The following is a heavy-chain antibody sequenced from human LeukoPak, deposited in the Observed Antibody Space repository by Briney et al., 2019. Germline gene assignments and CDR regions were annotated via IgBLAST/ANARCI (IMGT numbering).Heavy chain of an antibody. CDR1: GGSFSGYY. J-gene: IGHJ4*02. D-gene: IGHD5-18*01. CDR2: INHSGST. CDR3: ASLSRRYSYGAYYFDY. Sequence: SETLSLTCAVYGGSFSGYYWSWIRQPPRKGLEWIGEINHSGSTNYNPSLKSRVTISVDTSKNQFSLKLSSVTAADTAVYYCASLSRRYSYGAYYFDYWGQGTLVTVSS. V-gene: IGHV4-34*01.